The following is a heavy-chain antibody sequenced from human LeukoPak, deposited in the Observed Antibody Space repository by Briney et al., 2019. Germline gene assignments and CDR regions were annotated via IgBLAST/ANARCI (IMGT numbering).Heavy chain of an antibody. CDR2: ISGGGDDT. J-gene: IGHJ6*02. V-gene: IGHV3-23*01. CDR3: AKDSRESSGHFPYYYYYHYGLDV. Sequence: GGSLRLSCAVSGFIFSSSTMSWVRQAPGKGLEWVSAISGGGDDTSYADSARGRFTVSRDNSKNTLYLQMNSLRAEDTAVYYCAKDSRESSGHFPYYYYYHYGLDVWGQGTTVTVSS. CDR1: GFIFSSST. D-gene: IGHD3-22*01.